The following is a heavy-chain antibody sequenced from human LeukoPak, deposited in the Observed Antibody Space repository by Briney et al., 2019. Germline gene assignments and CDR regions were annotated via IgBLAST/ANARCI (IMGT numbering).Heavy chain of an antibody. Sequence: KPSETLSLTCTVSGGSISSYYWSWIRQPPGKGLEWIGYIYYSGSTNYNPSLKSRVTISVDTSKNQFSLKLSSVTAADTAVYYCARGGVIWTFDYWGQGTLVTVSS. V-gene: IGHV4-59*01. CDR1: GGSISSYY. D-gene: IGHD3-16*02. CDR2: IYYSGST. CDR3: ARGGVIWTFDY. J-gene: IGHJ4*02.